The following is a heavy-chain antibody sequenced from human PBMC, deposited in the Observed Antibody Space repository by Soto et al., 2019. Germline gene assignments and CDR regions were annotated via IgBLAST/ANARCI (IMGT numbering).Heavy chain of an antibody. CDR3: SKNNVAPAFVGFEY. CDR1: GFNFDNSY. J-gene: IGHJ4*02. D-gene: IGHD2-2*01. V-gene: IGHV3-53*01. Sequence: GGSLRLSCAVSGFNFDNSYMSWVRQAPGKGLEWVSILYSGGQTYYTESVRGRFTISRDISKNTLDLQMNRLTADDTAVYYCSKNNVAPAFVGFEYWGQGTLVTVSS. CDR2: LYSGGQT.